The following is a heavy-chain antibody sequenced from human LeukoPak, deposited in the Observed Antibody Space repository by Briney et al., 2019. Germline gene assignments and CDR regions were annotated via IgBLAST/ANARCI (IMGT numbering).Heavy chain of an antibody. J-gene: IGHJ4*02. V-gene: IGHV3-NL1*01. CDR2: IFGAGKNTT. CDR1: GFTFSNYA. Sequence: GGSLRLSCEASGFTFSNYAMNWVRQAPGKGLEWVSIIFGAGKNTTYYADSVKGRFTISRDNSKNTLYLQMNSLKTEDTSLYYCAKDRRGYNYVSDCDYWGQGTLVTVSS. CDR3: AKDRRGYNYVSDCDY. D-gene: IGHD5-18*01.